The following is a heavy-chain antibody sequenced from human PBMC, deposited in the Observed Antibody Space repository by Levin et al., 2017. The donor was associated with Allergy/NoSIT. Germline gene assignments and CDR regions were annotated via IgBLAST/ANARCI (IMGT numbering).Heavy chain of an antibody. D-gene: IGHD6-25*01. CDR2: ISYDGSHK. J-gene: IGHJ6*02. Sequence: GESLKISCAASGFTFSSYAINWVRQAPGKGLEWVALISYDGSHKYYADSVKGRFTISRDNSKNTVDVQINSLRAEDTAVYFCAKEKFPGYSSGQSYYYYYAMDVWGQGTTVTVSS. CDR3: AKEKFPGYSSGQSYYYYYAMDV. CDR1: GFTFSSYA. V-gene: IGHV3-30*18.